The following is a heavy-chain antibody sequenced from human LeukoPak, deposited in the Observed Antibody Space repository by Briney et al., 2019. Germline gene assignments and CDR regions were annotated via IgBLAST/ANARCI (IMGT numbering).Heavy chain of an antibody. D-gene: IGHD2-21*01. V-gene: IGHV4-59*01. CDR2: VDHTGST. Sequence: SETLSLTCTVSDDSITMYYWTWIRQPPGKGLEWIGYVDHTGSTKFNPSLKSRVTISVDTSKNQFSLKLSSVTAADTAVYYCARGVVIAPQTFDYWGQGTLVTVSS. CDR1: DDSITMYY. CDR3: ARGVVIAPQTFDY. J-gene: IGHJ4*02.